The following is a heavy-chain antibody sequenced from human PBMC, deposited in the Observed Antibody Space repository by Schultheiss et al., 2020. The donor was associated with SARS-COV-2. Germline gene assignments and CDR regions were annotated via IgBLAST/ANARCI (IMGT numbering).Heavy chain of an antibody. J-gene: IGHJ4*02. Sequence: GGSLRLSCAASGFDFYTYGIHWVRQAPGKGLEWVSAISGSGGSTYYADSVKGRFTISRDNSKNTLYLQMNSLRAEDTAVYYCARDLTPPVYWGQGTLVTVSS. CDR3: ARDLTPPVY. CDR1: GFDFYTYG. CDR2: ISGSGGST. V-gene: IGHV3-23*01. D-gene: IGHD3-9*01.